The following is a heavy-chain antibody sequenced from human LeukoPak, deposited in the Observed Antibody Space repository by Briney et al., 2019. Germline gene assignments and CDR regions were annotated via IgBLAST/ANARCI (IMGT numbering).Heavy chain of an antibody. Sequence: PGGSLRLSCAASGFTFSSYAMSWVRQAPGKGLEWGSAISGSGGSTYYADSVKGRFTISRDNSKNTLYLQMNSLRAEDTAVYYYANLPRSPMDRGLSNYYYYMDVWGKGTTVTVSS. CDR2: ISGSGGST. V-gene: IGHV3-23*01. CDR1: GFTFSSYA. D-gene: IGHD3/OR15-3a*01. CDR3: ANLPRSPMDRGLSNYYYYMDV. J-gene: IGHJ6*03.